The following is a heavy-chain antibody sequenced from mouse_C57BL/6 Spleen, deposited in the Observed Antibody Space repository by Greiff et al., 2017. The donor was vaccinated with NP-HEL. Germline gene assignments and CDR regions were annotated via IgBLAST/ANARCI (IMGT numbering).Heavy chain of an antibody. CDR1: GYTFTSYW. J-gene: IGHJ2*01. CDR3: AKPITTVAYYFDY. CDR2: IHPNSGST. D-gene: IGHD1-1*01. Sequence: VQLQQPGAELVKPGASVKLSCKASGYTFTSYWMHWVKQRPGQGLEWIGMIHPNSGSTNYNEKFKSKATLTVDKSSSTAYMQLSSLTSEDSAVYYCAKPITTVAYYFDYWGQGTTLTVSS. V-gene: IGHV1-64*01.